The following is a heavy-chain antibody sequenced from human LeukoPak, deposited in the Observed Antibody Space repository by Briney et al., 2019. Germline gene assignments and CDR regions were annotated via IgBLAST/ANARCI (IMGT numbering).Heavy chain of an antibody. J-gene: IGHJ4*02. CDR1: GGSMSNYY. D-gene: IGHD2-2*01. CDR2: IYYSGST. CDR3: AREYCNSTTCCFDY. Sequence: SETLSLTCTVSGGSMSNYYWSWIRQPPGKGLEWIGYIYYSGSTNYNPSLKSRVTISVDTSKNQFSLKLSSVTAADTAVYYCAREYCNSTTCCFDYWGQGTLVTVSS. V-gene: IGHV4-59*01.